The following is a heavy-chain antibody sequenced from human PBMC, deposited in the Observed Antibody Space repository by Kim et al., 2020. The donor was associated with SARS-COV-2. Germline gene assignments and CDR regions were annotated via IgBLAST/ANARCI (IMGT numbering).Heavy chain of an antibody. CDR2: ISAYNGNT. D-gene: IGHD2-2*01. V-gene: IGHV1-18*04. J-gene: IGHJ6*02. CDR3: ARDSSFIVVVPAALSSVFEGWCGAFYCGMDV. CDR1: GYTFTSYG. Sequence: ASVKVSCKASGYTFTSYGISWVRQAPGQGLEWMGWISAYNGNTNYVQKLQGRVTMTTDTSTSTAYMELRSLRSDDTAVYYCARDSSFIVVVPAALSSVFEGWCGAFYCGMDVWGQGTAVTVSS.